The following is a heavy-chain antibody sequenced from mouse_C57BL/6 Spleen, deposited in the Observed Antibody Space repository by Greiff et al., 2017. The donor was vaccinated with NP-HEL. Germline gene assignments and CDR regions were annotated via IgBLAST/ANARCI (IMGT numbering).Heavy chain of an antibody. CDR3: EGNTYDGSLID. CDR1: GFNIKDYN. V-gene: IGHV14-2*01. D-gene: IGHD2-3*01. Sequence: VQLQQSGAELVKPGASVKLSCTASGFNIKDYNMHWVKQRTEQGLEWIGRIDPEDGETNYATKFPGKATITADTSSNTSYLQLSSLTSEDTAVYYCEGNTYDGSLIDWGQGTTLTVSS. J-gene: IGHJ2*01. CDR2: IDPEDGET.